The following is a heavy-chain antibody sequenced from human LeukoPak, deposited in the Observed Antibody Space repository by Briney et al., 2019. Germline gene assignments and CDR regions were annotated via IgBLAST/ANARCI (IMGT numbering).Heavy chain of an antibody. V-gene: IGHV1-24*01. D-gene: IGHD1-7*01. CDR3: ARDVDWNYSFDY. Sequence: ASVKVSCKVSGYTLTELSMHWVRQAPGKGLEWMGGFDPEDGETIYAQKFQGRVTMTEDTSTDTAYMELSSLRSEDTAVYYCARDVDWNYSFDYWGQGTLVTVSS. CDR1: GYTLTELS. J-gene: IGHJ4*02. CDR2: FDPEDGET.